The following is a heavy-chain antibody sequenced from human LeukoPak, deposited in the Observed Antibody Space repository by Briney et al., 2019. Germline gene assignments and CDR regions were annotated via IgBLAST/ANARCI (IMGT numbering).Heavy chain of an antibody. CDR2: INAGNGNT. CDR3: AREYSNGYYYYGMDV. Sequence: ASVKVSCKASGYTFTSYAMHRVRQAPGQRLEWMGWINAGNGNTKYSQKFQGRVTITADESTSTAYMELSSLRSEDTAVYYCAREYSNGYYYYGMDVWGQGTTVTVSS. J-gene: IGHJ6*02. V-gene: IGHV1-3*01. D-gene: IGHD4-11*01. CDR1: GYTFTSYA.